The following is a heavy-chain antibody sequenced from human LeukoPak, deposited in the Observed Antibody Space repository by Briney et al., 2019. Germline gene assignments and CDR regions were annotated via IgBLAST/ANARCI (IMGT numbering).Heavy chain of an antibody. D-gene: IGHD3-10*01. CDR3: ARGAVLLWFGERRPYYGMDV. Sequence: SETLSLTCTVSGGSIGTYSWNWIRQPPGKGLEWIGYIYYSGTTNYNPSLKSRVTISVDTSKNQFSLKLSSVTAADTAVYYCARGAVLLWFGERRPYYGMDVWGQGTTVTVSS. V-gene: IGHV4-59*01. CDR1: GGSIGTYS. J-gene: IGHJ6*02. CDR2: IYYSGTT.